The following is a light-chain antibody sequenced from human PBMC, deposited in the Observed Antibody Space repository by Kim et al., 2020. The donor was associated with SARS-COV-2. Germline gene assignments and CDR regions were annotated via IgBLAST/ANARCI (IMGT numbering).Light chain of an antibody. Sequence: DIQMTQSPSSLSASVGDRVTITCRASQSISSYLNWYQQKPGKAPKLLIYAASSLQSGVPSRFSGSGSGTDFTLTISSLQPEDFATYYCHQSYSIPPWTFGQGTKVDIK. V-gene: IGKV1-39*01. CDR2: AAS. CDR1: QSISSY. CDR3: HQSYSIPPWT. J-gene: IGKJ1*01.